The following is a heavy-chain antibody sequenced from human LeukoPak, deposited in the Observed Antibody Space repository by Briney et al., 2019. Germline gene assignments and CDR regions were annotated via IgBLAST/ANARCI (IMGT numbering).Heavy chain of an antibody. D-gene: IGHD6-13*01. CDR2: IYHSGST. CDR3: GRQNPAAAGQGLDY. V-gene: IGHV4-59*08. Sequence: PSETLSLTCTVSGGSISSYYWGWIRQPPGRGLEWIGYIYHSGSTNYSPSLKSRVTISVDTSKNQFSLKLSSVTAADTAVYYCGRQNPAAAGQGLDYWGQGTLVTVSS. J-gene: IGHJ4*02. CDR1: GGSISSYY.